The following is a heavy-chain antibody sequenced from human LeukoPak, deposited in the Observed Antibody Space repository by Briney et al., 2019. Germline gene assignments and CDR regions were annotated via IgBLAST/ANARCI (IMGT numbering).Heavy chain of an antibody. D-gene: IGHD4-17*01. CDR3: AREGYGDYARRPFDY. CDR1: GFTFSSYA. Sequence: GGSLRLSCAASGFTFSSYAMHWVRQAPGKGLEWVAVISYDGSNKYYADSVKGRFTISRDNSKNTLYLQMNSLRAEDTAVYYCAREGYGDYARRPFDYWGQGTLDTVSS. V-gene: IGHV3-30*04. CDR2: ISYDGSNK. J-gene: IGHJ4*02.